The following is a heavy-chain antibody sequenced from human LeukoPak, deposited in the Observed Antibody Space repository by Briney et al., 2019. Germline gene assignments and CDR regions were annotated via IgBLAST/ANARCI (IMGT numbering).Heavy chain of an antibody. CDR3: AKKSPYYHDGFDI. D-gene: IGHD2-21*01. J-gene: IGHJ3*02. CDR2: ISSSGSTI. CDR1: GFTFSDYY. V-gene: IGHV3-11*01. Sequence: GGSLRLSCAASGFTFSDYYMSWIRQAPGKGLEWVSYISSSGSTIYYAGSVKGRFTISRDNSKNTLYLQMNSLRAEDTAVYYCAKKSPYYHDGFDIWGQGTMVTVSS.